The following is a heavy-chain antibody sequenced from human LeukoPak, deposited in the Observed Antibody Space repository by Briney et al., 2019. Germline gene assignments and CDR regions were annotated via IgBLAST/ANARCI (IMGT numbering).Heavy chain of an antibody. D-gene: IGHD5-18*01. CDR2: IYYSGST. J-gene: IGHJ4*02. CDR3: ARQDTAMAWSYYFDY. Sequence: SETLSLTCTVSGGSISSSSYYWGWIRQPPGKGLEWIGSIYYSGSTYYTPSLKSRVTISVDTSKNRFSLKLSSVTAADTAVYYCARQDTAMAWSYYFDYWGQGTLVTVSS. V-gene: IGHV4-39*01. CDR1: GGSISSSSYY.